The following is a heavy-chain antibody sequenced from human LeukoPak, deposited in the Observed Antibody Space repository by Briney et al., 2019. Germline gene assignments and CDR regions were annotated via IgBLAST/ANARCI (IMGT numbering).Heavy chain of an antibody. Sequence: SETLSLTCTVSGGSISSYFWSWIRQPAGKGLEWIGRISTTGSTNYSPSLKSRISISAVTSKNQFSLSLTSVTAADTAVYYCGRAPYGPLDHWGQGILVTVSS. V-gene: IGHV4-4*07. J-gene: IGHJ4*02. CDR1: GGSISSYF. D-gene: IGHD3-10*01. CDR2: ISTTGST. CDR3: GRAPYGPLDH.